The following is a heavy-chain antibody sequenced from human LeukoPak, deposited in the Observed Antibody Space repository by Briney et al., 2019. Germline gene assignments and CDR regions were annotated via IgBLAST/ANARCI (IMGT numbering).Heavy chain of an antibody. CDR3: ARGLQEIVATIRIRSRWFDP. Sequence: PGRSLRLSCAASGFTFSSYAMHWVRQAPGKGLEWVAVISYDGSNKYYADSVKGRFTISRDNSKNTLYLQMNSLRAEDTAVYYCARGLQEIVATIRIRSRWFDPWGQGTLVTVSS. J-gene: IGHJ5*02. V-gene: IGHV3-30-3*01. CDR2: ISYDGSNK. D-gene: IGHD5-12*01. CDR1: GFTFSSYA.